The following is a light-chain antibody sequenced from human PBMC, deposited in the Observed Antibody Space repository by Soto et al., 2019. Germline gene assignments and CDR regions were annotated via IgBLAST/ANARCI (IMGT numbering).Light chain of an antibody. V-gene: IGKV3-15*01. CDR3: QQYNNWPPYT. Sequence: EIVMTQSPATLSVSPGERATLSCRASQSVSSNLAWYQQKPGQAPRLLIYGASTRATGIPARFSGSGSGTEFTLIICSLPSEDFAVYYCQQYNNWPPYTFGQGTKLEIK. J-gene: IGKJ2*01. CDR2: GAS. CDR1: QSVSSN.